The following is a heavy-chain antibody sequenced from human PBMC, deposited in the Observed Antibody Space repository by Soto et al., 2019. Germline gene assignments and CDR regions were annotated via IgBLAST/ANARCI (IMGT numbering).Heavy chain of an antibody. CDR2: IWYDGSNK. J-gene: IGHJ4*02. Sequence: GGSLRLSCAASGFTFSSYGMHWVRQAPGKGLEWVAVIWYDGSNKYYADSVKGRFTISRDNSKNTLYLQMNSLRAEDTAVYYCARDRDNWNSTPDYWGQGTLVTVSS. CDR3: ARDRDNWNSTPDY. D-gene: IGHD1-7*01. V-gene: IGHV3-33*01. CDR1: GFTFSSYG.